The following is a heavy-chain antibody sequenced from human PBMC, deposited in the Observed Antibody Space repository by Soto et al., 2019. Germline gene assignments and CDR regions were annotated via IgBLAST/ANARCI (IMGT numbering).Heavy chain of an antibody. CDR3: ARHGSF. D-gene: IGHD3-16*02. Sequence: PSETLSLTCTVSGVSISGTSYYWGWIRQTPAKGQEWIGTIYYSGETFYNPSLKSRVTISIDTSKNHFSLNLTSVTAADTAIYYCARHGSFWGQGALVTVSS. J-gene: IGHJ1*01. CDR1: GVSISGTSYY. CDR2: IYYSGET. V-gene: IGHV4-39*01.